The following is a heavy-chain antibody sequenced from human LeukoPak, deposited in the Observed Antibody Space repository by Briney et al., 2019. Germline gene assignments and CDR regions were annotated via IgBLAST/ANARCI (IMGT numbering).Heavy chain of an antibody. CDR1: GFIFSNYW. CDR2: IKQDGREN. Sequence: GGSLRLSCAASGFIFSNYWMTWVRQAPGKGLEWVANIKQDGRENYYVDSVKARFTISRDNAKNSMYLQMNSLRAEDTAVYYWARHMKLELPASSGYCYGMDVWGRGTTVTVSS. D-gene: IGHD1-7*01. V-gene: IGHV3-7*01. J-gene: IGHJ6*02. CDR3: ARHMKLELPASSGYCYGMDV.